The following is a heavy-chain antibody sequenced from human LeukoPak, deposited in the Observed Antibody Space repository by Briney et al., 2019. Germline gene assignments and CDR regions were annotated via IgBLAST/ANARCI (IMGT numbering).Heavy chain of an antibody. CDR2: ISYDGSNK. D-gene: IGHD1-26*01. V-gene: IGHV3-30-3*01. CDR3: AKVYKIVGATLGYFQH. J-gene: IGHJ1*01. Sequence: PGGYLRLSCAASGFTFSSYAMLWVRQAPGKGLEWVAVISYDGSNKYYADSVKGRFTISRDNSKNTLYLQMNSLRAEDTAVYYCAKVYKIVGATLGYFQHWGQGTLVTVSS. CDR1: GFTFSSYA.